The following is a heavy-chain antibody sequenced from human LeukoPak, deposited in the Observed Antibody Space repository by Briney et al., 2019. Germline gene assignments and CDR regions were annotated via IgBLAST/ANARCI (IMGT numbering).Heavy chain of an antibody. J-gene: IGHJ4*02. CDR2: IYYSGST. CDR3: ARASTGTTYVDY. CDR1: GGSISSGGYY. D-gene: IGHD1-7*01. Sequence: PSETLSLICTVSGGSISSGGYYWSWIRQHPGKGLEWIGYIYYSGSTYYNPSLKSRVTISVDTSKNQFSLKLSSVTAADTAVYYCARASTGTTYVDYWGQGTLVTVSS. V-gene: IGHV4-31*03.